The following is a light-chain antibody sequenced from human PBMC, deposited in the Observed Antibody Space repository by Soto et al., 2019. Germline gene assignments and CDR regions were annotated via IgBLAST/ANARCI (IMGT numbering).Light chain of an antibody. CDR1: SSDVGGYNY. CDR2: EVS. CDR3: CSDTSISTRV. J-gene: IGLJ3*02. Sequence: QSALTQPASVSGSPGQSITISCTGTSSDVGGYNYVSWYQQHPGTAPKLMIYEVSNRPSGVSNRFSGSKSGNTASLTISGLEDEDEADYYCCSDTSISTRVFGGGTKLTVL. V-gene: IGLV2-14*01.